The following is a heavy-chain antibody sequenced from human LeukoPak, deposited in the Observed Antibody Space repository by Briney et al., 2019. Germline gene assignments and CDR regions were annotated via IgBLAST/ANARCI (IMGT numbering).Heavy chain of an antibody. CDR2: INHSGST. CDR1: GGSFSGYY. J-gene: IGHJ4*02. CDR3: ARGRGIAVAGNSSFDY. V-gene: IGHV4-34*01. Sequence: SETLSLTCAVYGGSFSGYYWSWIRQPPGKGLEWIGEINHSGSTNYNPSLKSRVTISVDTSKNQFSLKLSSVTAADTAVYYCARGRGIAVAGNSSFDYWGQGTLVTVSS. D-gene: IGHD6-19*01.